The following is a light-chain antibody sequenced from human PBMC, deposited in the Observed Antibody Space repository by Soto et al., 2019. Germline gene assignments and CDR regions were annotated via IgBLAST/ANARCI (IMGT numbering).Light chain of an antibody. Sequence: ETVMTQSAATLSVSPGERATLSCRASQSVSSNLAWYQQKPGQAPRLLIYGASTRVTGIPARFSGSGSVTEFTLTISSLQSEDFAVYYCQQYKNWPRTFGQGTKVEIK. CDR1: QSVSSN. J-gene: IGKJ1*01. CDR3: QQYKNWPRT. V-gene: IGKV3-15*01. CDR2: GAS.